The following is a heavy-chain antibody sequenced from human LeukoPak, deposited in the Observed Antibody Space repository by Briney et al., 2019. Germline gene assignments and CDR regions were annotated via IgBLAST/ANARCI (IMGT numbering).Heavy chain of an antibody. D-gene: IGHD3-10*01. Sequence: SSETLSLTCTVSGGSISSYYWSWIRQPPGKGLEWIGYIYYSGSTNYNPSLKSRVTISVDTSKNQFSLKLSSVTAADTAVYYCASSLGVVRGFDYWGQGTLVTVSS. V-gene: IGHV4-59*01. CDR3: ASSLGVVRGFDY. CDR1: GGSISSYY. CDR2: IYYSGST. J-gene: IGHJ4*02.